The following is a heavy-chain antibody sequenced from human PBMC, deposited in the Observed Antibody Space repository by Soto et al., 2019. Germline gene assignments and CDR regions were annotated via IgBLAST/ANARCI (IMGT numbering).Heavy chain of an antibody. D-gene: IGHD3-9*01. CDR3: ARGLYFDWLLSIWFDP. CDR1: GGSISSYY. V-gene: IGHV4-59*01. CDR2: IYYSGST. J-gene: IGHJ5*02. Sequence: TSETLSLTCTVSGGSISSYYWSWIRQPPGKGLEWIGYIYYSGSTNYNPSLKSRVTISVDTSKNQFSLKLSSVTAADTAVYYCARGLYFDWLLSIWFDPWGQGTLVTVSS.